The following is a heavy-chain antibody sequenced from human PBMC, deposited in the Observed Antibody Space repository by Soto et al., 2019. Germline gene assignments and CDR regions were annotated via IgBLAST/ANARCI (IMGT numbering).Heavy chain of an antibody. V-gene: IGHV4-59*01. D-gene: IGHD3-10*01. CDR2: IYYSGST. CDR1: GGSISSFY. CDR3: ARDLHYYGSGSTPYNWFDP. Sequence: SDTLSLTCTVSGGSISSFYWSWIRQPPGKGLEWIGYIYYSGSTNYNPSLKSRVTISVDTSKNQFSLKLSSVTAADTAVYYCARDLHYYGSGSTPYNWFDPWGQGTLVTVSS. J-gene: IGHJ5*02.